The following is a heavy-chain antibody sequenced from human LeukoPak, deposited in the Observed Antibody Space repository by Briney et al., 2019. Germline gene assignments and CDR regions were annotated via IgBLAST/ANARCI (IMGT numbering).Heavy chain of an antibody. J-gene: IGHJ5*02. CDR2: IIPIFGTA. Sequence: ASVKVSCKASGGTFSSYAISWVRQAPGQGLEWMGGIIPIFGTANYAQKFQGRVTITADKSTSTVYMELSSLRSEDTAVYYCARDGDHSSSSLSWFDPWGQGTLVTVSS. V-gene: IGHV1-69*06. D-gene: IGHD6-6*01. CDR1: GGTFSSYA. CDR3: ARDGDHSSSSLSWFDP.